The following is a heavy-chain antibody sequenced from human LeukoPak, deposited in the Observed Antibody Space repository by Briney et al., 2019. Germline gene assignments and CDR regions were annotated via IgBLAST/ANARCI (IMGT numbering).Heavy chain of an antibody. D-gene: IGHD5-12*01. V-gene: IGHV4-34*01. CDR1: GGSFSGYY. CDR2: INHSGST. Sequence: SETLSLTCAVYGGSFSGYYWSWIRQPPGKGLEWIGEINHSGSTNYNPSLKSRVTISVDTSKNHFSLKLSSVTAADTAVYYCARASWLPQSRNYYYMDVWGKGPRSPSP. CDR3: ARASWLPQSRNYYYMDV. J-gene: IGHJ6*03.